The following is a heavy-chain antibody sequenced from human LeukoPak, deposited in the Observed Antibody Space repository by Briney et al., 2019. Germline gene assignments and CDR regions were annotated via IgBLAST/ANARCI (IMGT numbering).Heavy chain of an antibody. Sequence: GGSLRLSCAASGFTVSSNYMSWVRQAPGKGLEWVSVIYSGGSTYYADSVKGRFTISRDNSKNTLYLQMDSLRAEDTAVYYCARDHRVAGSSYYYYYGMDVWGQGTTVTVSS. CDR2: IYSGGST. CDR1: GFTVSSNY. CDR3: ARDHRVAGSSYYYYYGMDV. V-gene: IGHV3-66*01. J-gene: IGHJ6*02. D-gene: IGHD1-26*01.